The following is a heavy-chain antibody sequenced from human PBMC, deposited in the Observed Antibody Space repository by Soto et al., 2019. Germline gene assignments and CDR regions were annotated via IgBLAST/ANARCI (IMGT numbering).Heavy chain of an antibody. Sequence: GSLRLSCAASGFTFSAYEMNWVRQAPGKGLEWVSYISDSGLTIYYADSVRGRFTISRDNAKNSLYLQMSSPRAEDTAVYYCARLVTPGRYYYYAMDVWGQGTTVTVSS. J-gene: IGHJ6*02. V-gene: IGHV3-48*03. CDR2: ISDSGLTI. D-gene: IGHD2-21*02. CDR1: GFTFSAYE. CDR3: ARLVTPGRYYYYAMDV.